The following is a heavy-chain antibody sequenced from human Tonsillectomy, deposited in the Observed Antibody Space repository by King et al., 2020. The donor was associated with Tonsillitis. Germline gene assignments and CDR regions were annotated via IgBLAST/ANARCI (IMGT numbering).Heavy chain of an antibody. J-gene: IGHJ5*02. CDR2: ILFDGSNK. CDR1: GFTFSSYG. V-gene: IGHV3-30*02. D-gene: IGHD3-3*01. CDR3: AKEYYDFWIGYPSGWFDP. Sequence: VQLVESGGGVVQPGGSLRLSCAASGFTFSSYGMHWVRQAPGKGLEWVAFILFDGSNKYYADSVKGRFTISRDNSKNTLYLQMNSLRAEDTAVYYCAKEYYDFWIGYPSGWFDPWGQGTLVTVSS.